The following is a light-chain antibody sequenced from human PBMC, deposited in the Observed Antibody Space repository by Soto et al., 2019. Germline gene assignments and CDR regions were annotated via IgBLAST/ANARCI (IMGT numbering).Light chain of an antibody. J-gene: IGKJ2*01. CDR1: QGISTY. Sequence: IQLTQSPSSLSASVGDRVTITCRASQGISTYLAWYQQKPGKAPKLLIYEASTLQSGVPSRFSGSGSGTDFTRTIISLQPEDFVTYYCQQLNSYPYTFGQGTKLEIK. CDR3: QQLNSYPYT. V-gene: IGKV1-9*01. CDR2: EAS.